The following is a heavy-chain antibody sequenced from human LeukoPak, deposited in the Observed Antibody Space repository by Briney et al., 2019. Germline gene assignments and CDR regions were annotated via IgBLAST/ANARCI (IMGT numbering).Heavy chain of an antibody. D-gene: IGHD3-10*01. V-gene: IGHV3-7*01. CDR2: IKHDGSEKQDGSEK. Sequence: GGSLRLSCAASGFTFSQYWISWVRQAPGKGLEWVANIKHDGSEKQDGSEKNYVDSVEGRFTISRDNAKNSLYLQMNSLRAEDTAVYYCARSGRGVDSFYFYMDVWGKGTTVTVSS. J-gene: IGHJ6*03. CDR3: ARSGRGVDSFYFYMDV. CDR1: GFTFSQYW.